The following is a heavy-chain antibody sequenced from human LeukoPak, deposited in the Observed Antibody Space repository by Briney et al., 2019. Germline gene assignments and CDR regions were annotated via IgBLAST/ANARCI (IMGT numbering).Heavy chain of an antibody. Sequence: TGGSLRLSCAASGFIFSNYWMNWVRQAAGKGLEWVANIKEDGSEKYCVDSVKGRFTISRDNAKNSLYLQMNSLRAEDTAVYYCATWGSSWYYDYWGQGTLVTVSS. V-gene: IGHV3-7*01. CDR1: GFIFSNYW. D-gene: IGHD6-13*01. J-gene: IGHJ4*02. CDR2: IKEDGSEK. CDR3: ATWGSSWYYDY.